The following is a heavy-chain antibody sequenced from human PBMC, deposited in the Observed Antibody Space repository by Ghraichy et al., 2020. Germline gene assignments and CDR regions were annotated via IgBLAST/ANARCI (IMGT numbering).Heavy chain of an antibody. V-gene: IGHV3-7*01. CDR2: IKEDGSEK. Sequence: GGSLRLSCAASGFTFSSYWMSWVRQAPGKGLEWVANIKEDGSEKYYVDSVKGRFTISRDNATNSLYLQMNSLRAEDTAVYYCARDYYNSSGYYQGGHWGQGTLVTVSS. CDR3: ARDYYNSSGYYQGGH. CDR1: GFTFSSYW. J-gene: IGHJ4*02. D-gene: IGHD3-22*01.